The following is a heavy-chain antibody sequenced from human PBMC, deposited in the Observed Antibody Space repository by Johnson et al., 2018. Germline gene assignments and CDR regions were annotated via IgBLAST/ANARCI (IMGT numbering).Heavy chain of an antibody. CDR3: AGERLGMDV. D-gene: IGHD6-19*01. J-gene: IGHJ6*02. CDR1: RYTFTSYY. Sequence: QVQLVQSGAEVKKPGASVKVSCKAPRYTFTSYYMHWVRQAPGQGLEWMGIINPSGGSTSYAQKFQGRVTMTSDTSTTTVYMELSSLRSEDTAVYYCAGERLGMDVWGQGTTVTVSS. V-gene: IGHV1-46*01. CDR2: INPSGGST.